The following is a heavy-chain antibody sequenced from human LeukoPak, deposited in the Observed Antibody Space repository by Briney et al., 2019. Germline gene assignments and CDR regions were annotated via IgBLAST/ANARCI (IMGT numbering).Heavy chain of an antibody. CDR2: IYYGGST. Sequence: SETLPLTCTVSGGSISSYYWSWIRQPPGKGLEWIGYIYYGGSTNYNPSLKSRVTISVDTSKNQFSLKLSSVTAADTAVYYCARGYGGNSEDAFDIWGQGTMVTVSS. CDR1: GGSISSYY. J-gene: IGHJ3*02. D-gene: IGHD4-23*01. CDR3: ARGYGGNSEDAFDI. V-gene: IGHV4-59*01.